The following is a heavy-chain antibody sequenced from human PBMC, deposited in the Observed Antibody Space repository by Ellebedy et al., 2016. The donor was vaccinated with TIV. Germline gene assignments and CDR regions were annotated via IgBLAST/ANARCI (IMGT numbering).Heavy chain of an antibody. D-gene: IGHD4-17*01. V-gene: IGHV3-66*01. CDR2: IHTGGST. Sequence: GGSLRLSCTASGFIVSSHFMSWVRQAPGKGLEWVSFIHTGGSTNYADSVKGRFTMFRETSTNTLYLQMNGLRVEDTAVYYCVSNAGPTEGRDHWGQGALVTVSS. CDR3: VSNAGPTEGRDH. CDR1: GFIVSSHF. J-gene: IGHJ4*02.